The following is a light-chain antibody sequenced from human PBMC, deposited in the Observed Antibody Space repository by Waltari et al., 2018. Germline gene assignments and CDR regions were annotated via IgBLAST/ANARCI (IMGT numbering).Light chain of an antibody. J-gene: IGLJ3*02. CDR3: YSTDSSGNHRV. CDR2: EDS. V-gene: IGLV3-10*01. CDR1: GLQTKY. Sequence: SYELTQPPSVSVSQGQTGRITCTGGGLQTKYAYWYQQKSGQAPVVVIYEDSNRPSGIPERFSGSSSGTMATLTISGAQVEDEADYYCYSTDSSGNHRVFGGGTKLTVL.